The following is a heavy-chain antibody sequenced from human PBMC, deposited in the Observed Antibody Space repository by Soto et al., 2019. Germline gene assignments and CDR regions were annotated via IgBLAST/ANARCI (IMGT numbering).Heavy chain of an antibody. CDR3: ARYQYSVYHYLDF. CDR1: GYRFSTYW. Sequence: GESLKISCKGIGYRFSTYWIAWVRQMPGKGLEWMGTIFPDDSETRYSPTFQGQVTISADKSISTAYLQWRSLKASDSAIYYCARYQYSVYHYLDFWGQGTRVTVSS. J-gene: IGHJ4*02. CDR2: IFPDDSET. V-gene: IGHV5-51*01. D-gene: IGHD5-18*01.